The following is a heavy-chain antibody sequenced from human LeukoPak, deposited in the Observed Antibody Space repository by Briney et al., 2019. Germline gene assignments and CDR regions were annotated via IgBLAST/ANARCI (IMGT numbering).Heavy chain of an antibody. CDR1: GYTFTSYY. V-gene: IGHV1-46*01. CDR2: INPSGGST. Sequence: ASVTVSCTASGYTFTSYYMHWVRQAPGQGLEWMGIINPSGGSTSYAQKFQGRVTRTRDTSTSTVYMELSSLRSEDTAVYYCARVGRLVATAPFDYWGQGTLVTVSS. CDR3: ARVGRLVATAPFDY. D-gene: IGHD5-12*01. J-gene: IGHJ4*02.